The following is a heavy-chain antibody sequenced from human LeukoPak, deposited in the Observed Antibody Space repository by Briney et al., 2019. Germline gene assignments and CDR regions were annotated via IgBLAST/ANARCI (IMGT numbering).Heavy chain of an antibody. D-gene: IGHD3-3*01. J-gene: IGHJ4*02. Sequence: GASLKVSSKASGGTFISYAISWVRQAPGQGLEWMGRIIPIFGTANYAQKFQGRVTITTDESTSTAYMELSSLRSEDTAVYYCAAAYDFWSGPLDYWGQGTLVTVSS. CDR1: GGTFISYA. CDR2: IIPIFGTA. V-gene: IGHV1-69*05. CDR3: AAAYDFWSGPLDY.